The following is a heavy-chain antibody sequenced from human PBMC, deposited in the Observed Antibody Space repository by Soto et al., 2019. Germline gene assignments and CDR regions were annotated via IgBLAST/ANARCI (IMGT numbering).Heavy chain of an antibody. CDR2: IYYSGST. V-gene: IGHV4-31*03. CDR1: GGSISSGGYY. Sequence: PSETLSLTCTVSGGSISSGGYYWSWIRRHPGKGLEWIGYIYYSGSTYYNPSLKSRVTISVDTSKNQFSLKLSSVTAADTAVYYCARVPGYYGSGSYDSDYYYYYGMDVWGQGTTVTVSS. D-gene: IGHD3-10*01. J-gene: IGHJ6*02. CDR3: ARVPGYYGSGSYDSDYYYYYGMDV.